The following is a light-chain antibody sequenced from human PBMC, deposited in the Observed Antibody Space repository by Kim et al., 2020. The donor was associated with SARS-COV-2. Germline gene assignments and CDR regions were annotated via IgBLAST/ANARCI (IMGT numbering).Light chain of an antibody. J-gene: IGLJ1*01. CDR2: SNN. CDR1: STNIGSDT. CDR3: AAWDDSLNGFYV. V-gene: IGLV1-44*01. Sequence: RVSLYCSGTSTNIGSDTVNWYQQLPGSAPNLLIYSNNQRPSGVPDRFSGSKSGTSASLAISGLQSEDEADYYCAAWDDSLNGFYVFGTGTKVTVL.